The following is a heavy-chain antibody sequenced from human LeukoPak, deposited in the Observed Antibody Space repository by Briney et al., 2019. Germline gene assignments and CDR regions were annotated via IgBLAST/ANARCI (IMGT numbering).Heavy chain of an antibody. D-gene: IGHD6-19*01. CDR3: ARDQGIAVAAGPYGMDV. J-gene: IGHJ6*02. Sequence: ASVKVSCKASGYTFTGYYMHWVRQAPGQGLEWMGWINPNSGGTNYAQKFQGWVTMTRDTSISTAYMELSRLRSDDTAVYYCARDQGIAVAAGPYGMDVWGQGTTVTVSS. V-gene: IGHV1-2*04. CDR2: INPNSGGT. CDR1: GYTFTGYY.